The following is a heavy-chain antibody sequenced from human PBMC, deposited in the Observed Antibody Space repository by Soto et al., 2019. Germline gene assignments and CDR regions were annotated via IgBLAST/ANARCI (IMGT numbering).Heavy chain of an antibody. J-gene: IGHJ4*02. CDR1: GGSISSSNYY. Sequence: QLQLQESGPGLVKPSETLSLTCTVSGGSISSSNYYWGWIRQPPGKGLEWIGTIYYSGSTYYNPSLKGRVTISVDTSKNQFSLKLSSVPGADTAVYYCARRGSGSYHDCWGQGTLVTVSS. CDR2: IYYSGST. D-gene: IGHD1-26*01. V-gene: IGHV4-39*01. CDR3: ARRGSGSYHDC.